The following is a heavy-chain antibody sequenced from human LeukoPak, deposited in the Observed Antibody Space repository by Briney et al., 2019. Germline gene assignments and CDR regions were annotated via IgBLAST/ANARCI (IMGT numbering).Heavy chain of an antibody. CDR3: ARAPGSNPIYYFDY. CDR1: GYTFTGYY. V-gene: IGHV1-2*02. D-gene: IGHD3-3*01. CDR2: INPTIGGT. Sequence: ASVKVSCKASGYTFTGYYMHWVRLAPGQGLEWMGWINPTIGGTNVAQKFQGRVTMTKDKSVRPGYMELSRLRSADTAVYYCARAPGSNPIYYFDYWGQGTPVTVSS. J-gene: IGHJ4*02.